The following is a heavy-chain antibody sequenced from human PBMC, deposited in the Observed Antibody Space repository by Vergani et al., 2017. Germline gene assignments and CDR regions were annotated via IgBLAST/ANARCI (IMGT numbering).Heavy chain of an antibody. Sequence: QVQLQQWGAGLLKPSETLSLTCAVYGGSFSGYYWSWTRQPPGKGLEWIGYIYYSGSTYYNPSLKSRVTISVDTSKNQFSLKLSSVTAADTAVYYCARETTVTTLDYWGQGTLVTVSS. CDR2: IYYSGST. CDR3: ARETTVTTLDY. V-gene: IGHV4-34*01. J-gene: IGHJ4*02. D-gene: IGHD4-17*01. CDR1: GGSFSGYY.